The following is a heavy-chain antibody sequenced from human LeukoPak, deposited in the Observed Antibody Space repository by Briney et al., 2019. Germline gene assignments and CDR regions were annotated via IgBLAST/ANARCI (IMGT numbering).Heavy chain of an antibody. J-gene: IGHJ4*02. V-gene: IGHV3-23*01. CDR1: GFTFSSYA. Sequence: GASLRLSCAASGFTFSSYAMSWVRQAPGKGLVWVSAISGSGGSTYYADSVKGRFTISRDNSKNTLYLQMNSLRAEDTAVYYCAKCPKPAMVDYWGQGTLVTVSS. D-gene: IGHD5-18*01. CDR3: AKCPKPAMVDY. CDR2: ISGSGGST.